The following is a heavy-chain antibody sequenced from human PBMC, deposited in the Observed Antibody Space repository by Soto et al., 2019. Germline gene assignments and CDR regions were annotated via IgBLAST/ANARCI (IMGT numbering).Heavy chain of an antibody. J-gene: IGHJ4*02. Sequence: QAQLQESGPGLVRPLETLSLTCSVSGVPVASRSFFWSWIRQTPGKGLEWVGYVHYSVSTNYSPSLQSRVSISVDTSKNQVSLKLNSVTAADTAVYYCARGPYYHDTSGYYYSNYWGQGTLLTVSS. CDR2: VHYSVST. V-gene: IGHV4-61*01. CDR1: GVPVASRSFF. CDR3: ARGPYYHDTSGYYYSNY. D-gene: IGHD3-22*01.